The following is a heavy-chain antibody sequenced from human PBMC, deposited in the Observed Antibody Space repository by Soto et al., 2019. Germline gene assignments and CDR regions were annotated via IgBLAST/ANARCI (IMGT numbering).Heavy chain of an antibody. V-gene: IGHV4-30-4*01. J-gene: IGHJ6*02. CDR2: IYYSGST. D-gene: IGHD5-12*01. CDR3: ARGGGDGYNYYYYYYGMDV. CDR1: GGSISSGDYY. Sequence: QVQLQESGPGLVKPSQTLSLTCTVSGGSISSGDYYWSWIRQPPGKGLEWIGYIYYSGSTYYNPSLKSRVTISVDTSKNQFSLKLSSVTAADTAVYYCARGGGDGYNYYYYYYGMDVWGQGTTVTVSS.